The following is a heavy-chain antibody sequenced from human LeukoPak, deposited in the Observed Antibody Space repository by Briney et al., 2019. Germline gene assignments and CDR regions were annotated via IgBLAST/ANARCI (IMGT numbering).Heavy chain of an antibody. V-gene: IGHV3-23*01. D-gene: IGHD3-22*01. CDR1: GFTFSSYA. CDR3: AKFFHDSSGEFQH. Sequence: PGGSLRLSCAASGFTFSSYAMSWVRQAPGKGLEWVSAISGSGGSTYYADSVKGRFTTSRDNSKNTLYLQMNSLRAEDTAVYYCAKFFHDSSGEFQHWGQGTLVTVSS. CDR2: ISGSGGST. J-gene: IGHJ1*01.